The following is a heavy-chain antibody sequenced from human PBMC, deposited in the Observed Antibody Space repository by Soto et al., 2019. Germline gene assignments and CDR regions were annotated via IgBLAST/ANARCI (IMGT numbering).Heavy chain of an antibody. CDR2: IYYSGST. Sequence: SETLSLTCTVSGGSISSSSYYWGWIRQPPGKGLEWIGSIYYSGSTYYNPSLKSRVTISVDTSKNQFSLKLSSVTAADTAVYYCAQVFWSGYSGYYYGMDVWGQGTTVTVSS. J-gene: IGHJ6*02. V-gene: IGHV4-39*01. D-gene: IGHD3-3*01. CDR1: GGSISSSSYY. CDR3: AQVFWSGYSGYYYGMDV.